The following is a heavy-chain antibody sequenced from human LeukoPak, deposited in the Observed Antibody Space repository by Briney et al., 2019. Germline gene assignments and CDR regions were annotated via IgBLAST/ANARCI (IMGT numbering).Heavy chain of an antibody. CDR1: GFTFSSSE. V-gene: IGHV3-48*03. CDR2: ISSSGSEI. D-gene: IGHD5-12*01. J-gene: IGHJ3*01. CDR3: ARDHGRGYDYAFDL. Sequence: TGLSLRLSCAASGFTFSSSEMNWVRQAPGKGLEWVSYISSSGSEIYYADSVKGRFTISRDNAKNSLYLQMNSLRAEDTAAYYCARDHGRGYDYAFDLWGQGTMVTVSS.